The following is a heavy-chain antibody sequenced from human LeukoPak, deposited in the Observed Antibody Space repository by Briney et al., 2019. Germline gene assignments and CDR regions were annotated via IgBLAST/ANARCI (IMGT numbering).Heavy chain of an antibody. Sequence: PGGSLRLSCAAAGFIFSDYGIHWVRQGPGKGLEWVAIIWHDGSNKYYADSVRGRFTISRDNSKNTLYLQMNSLRAEDTAVYYCARDYCTGGSCYFDYWGQGTLVTVSS. CDR2: IWHDGSNK. J-gene: IGHJ4*02. V-gene: IGHV3-33*01. CDR1: GFIFSDYG. CDR3: ARDYCTGGSCYFDY. D-gene: IGHD2-15*01.